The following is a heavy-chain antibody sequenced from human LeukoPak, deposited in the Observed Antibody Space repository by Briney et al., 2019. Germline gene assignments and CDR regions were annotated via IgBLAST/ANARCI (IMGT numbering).Heavy chain of an antibody. CDR3: ASGGSDSSGYHHFDY. J-gene: IGHJ4*02. D-gene: IGHD3-22*01. CDR1: GFTFSNYW. CDR2: INSDGSST. Sequence: GGSLRLSCAASGFTFSNYWMHWVRQAPGKGLVWVSRINSDGSSTSYADSVKGRFTISRDNAKNTLYLQMNSLRAEDTAVYYCASGGSDSSGYHHFDYWGQGTLVTVSS. V-gene: IGHV3-74*01.